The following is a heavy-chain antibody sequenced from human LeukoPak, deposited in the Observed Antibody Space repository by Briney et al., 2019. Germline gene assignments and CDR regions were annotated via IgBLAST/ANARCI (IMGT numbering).Heavy chain of an antibody. CDR2: IYYSGST. J-gene: IGHJ4*02. Sequence: PSETLSLTCTVSGGSISSGGYYWSWIRQHPGKGLEWIGYIYYSGSTNYNPSLKSRVTISVDTSKNQFSLKLSSVTAADTAVYYCARHPKWELLHYFDYWGQGTLVTVSS. D-gene: IGHD1-26*01. V-gene: IGHV4-61*08. CDR1: GGSISSGGYY. CDR3: ARHPKWELLHYFDY.